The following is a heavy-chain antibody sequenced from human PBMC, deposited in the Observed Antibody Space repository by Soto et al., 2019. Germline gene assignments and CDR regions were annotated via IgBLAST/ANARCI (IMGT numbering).Heavy chain of an antibody. CDR1: GFTFSSYA. CDR2: ISGSGGST. CDR3: AKDVIVVVPAAMRYYYYGMDV. V-gene: IGHV3-23*01. J-gene: IGHJ6*02. Sequence: GSLRLSCAASGFTFSSYAMSWVRQAPGKGLEWVSAISGSGGSTYYADSVKGRFTTSRDNSKNTLYLQMNSLRAEDTAVYYCAKDVIVVVPAAMRYYYYGMDVWGQGTTVTVSS. D-gene: IGHD2-2*01.